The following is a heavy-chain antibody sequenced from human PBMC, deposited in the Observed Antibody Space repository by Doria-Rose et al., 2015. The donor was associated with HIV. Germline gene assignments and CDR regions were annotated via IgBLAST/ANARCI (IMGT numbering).Heavy chain of an antibody. CDR1: GVSLSSPGMG. CDR3: ARIKSSRWYHKYYFDF. Sequence: ESGPVLVKPTETLTLTCTVSGVSLSSPGMGVSWIRQPPGKALEWLANIFSDDGRSYKTSLKSRLTISGGTSKSQVVLTMSDMDPVDTATYYCARIKSSRWYHKYYFDFWGRGTLVIVS. D-gene: IGHD6-13*01. J-gene: IGHJ4*02. V-gene: IGHV2-26*01. CDR2: IFSDDGR.